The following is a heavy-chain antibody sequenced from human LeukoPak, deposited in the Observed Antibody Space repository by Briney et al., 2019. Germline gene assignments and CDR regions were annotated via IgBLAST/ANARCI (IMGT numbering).Heavy chain of an antibody. CDR1: GFTFSSYA. CDR2: ISGSGGST. V-gene: IGHV3-23*01. D-gene: IGHD3-22*01. CDR3: ANTLNYDSSGPAGGRFDY. J-gene: IGHJ4*02. Sequence: GGSLRLSCAASGFTFSSYAMSWVRQAPGKGLEWVSAISGSGGSTYYADSVKGRFTISRDNSKNTLYLQMNSLRAEDTAVYYCANTLNYDSSGPAGGRFDYWGQGTLVTVSS.